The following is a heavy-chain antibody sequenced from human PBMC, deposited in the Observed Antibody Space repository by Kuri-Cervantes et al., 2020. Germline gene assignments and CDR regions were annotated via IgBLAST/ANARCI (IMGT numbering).Heavy chain of an antibody. J-gene: IGHJ6*03. CDR1: GFTFSSYG. D-gene: IGHD3-3*01. Sequence: GGSLRLSCAASGFTFSSYGMHWVRQAPGKGLEWVAVIWYDGSNKYYADSVKGRFTISRDNAKNSLFLQMNSLRAEDTAIYYCARRPLRSYYMDVWGKGTTVTVSS. V-gene: IGHV3-33*01. CDR2: IWYDGSNK. CDR3: ARRPLRSYYMDV.